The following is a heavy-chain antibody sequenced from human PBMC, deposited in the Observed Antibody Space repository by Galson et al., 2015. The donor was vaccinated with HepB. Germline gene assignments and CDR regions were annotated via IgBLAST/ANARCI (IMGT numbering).Heavy chain of an antibody. D-gene: IGHD3-22*01. CDR3: ARDLGYYDSSGFDY. V-gene: IGHV3-21*01. Sequence: SLRLSCAASGFTFSSYSMNWVRQAPGKGLEWVSSISSSSSYIYYADSVKGRFTISRDNAKNSLYLQMNSLRAEDTAVYYCARDLGYYDSSGFDYWGQGTLVTVSS. CDR1: GFTFSSYS. CDR2: ISSSSSYI. J-gene: IGHJ4*02.